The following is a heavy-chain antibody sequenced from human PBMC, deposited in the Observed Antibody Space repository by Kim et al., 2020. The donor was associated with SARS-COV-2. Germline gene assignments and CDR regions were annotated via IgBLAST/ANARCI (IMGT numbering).Heavy chain of an antibody. CDR1: GFTVSSNY. CDR3: ARVRGYSGYDPNIYYYYGMDV. Sequence: GGSLRLSCAASGFTVSSNYMSWVRQAPGKGLEWVSVIYSGGSTYYADSVKGRFTISRDNSKNTLYLQMNSLRAEDTAVYYCARVRGYSGYDPNIYYYYGMDVWGQGTTVTVSS. D-gene: IGHD5-12*01. V-gene: IGHV3-53*01. J-gene: IGHJ6*02. CDR2: IYSGGST.